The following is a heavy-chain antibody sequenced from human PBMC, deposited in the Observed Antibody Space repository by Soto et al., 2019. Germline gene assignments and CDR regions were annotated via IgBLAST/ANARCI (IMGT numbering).Heavy chain of an antibody. CDR1: GFSLGTSGMC. V-gene: IGHV2-70*01. CDR2: IDWDDDK. J-gene: IGHJ6*02. D-gene: IGHD3-3*01. Sequence: SGPTLVNPTQTLTLTCTFSGFSLGTSGMCVSWIRQPPGKALEWLALIDWDDDKYYSTSLKTRLTISKDTSKNQVVLTMTNMDPVDTATYYCARMPYDFLSGLHDYYGMDVWGQGTTVTVSS. CDR3: ARMPYDFLSGLHDYYGMDV.